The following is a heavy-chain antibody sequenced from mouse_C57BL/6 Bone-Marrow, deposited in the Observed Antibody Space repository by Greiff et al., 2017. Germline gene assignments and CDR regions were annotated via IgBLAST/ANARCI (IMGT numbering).Heavy chain of an antibody. D-gene: IGHD1-1*01. V-gene: IGHV6-3*01. Sequence: EVKLVESGGGLVQPGGSMKLSCVASGFTFSNYWMNWVRQSPEKGLEWVAQIRLKSDNYATHYAESVKGRFTISRDDSKSSVYLQMNNLRAEDTGIYYCTTGYGYAMDYWGQGTSVTVSS. J-gene: IGHJ4*01. CDR3: TTGYGYAMDY. CDR1: GFTFSNYW. CDR2: IRLKSDNYAT.